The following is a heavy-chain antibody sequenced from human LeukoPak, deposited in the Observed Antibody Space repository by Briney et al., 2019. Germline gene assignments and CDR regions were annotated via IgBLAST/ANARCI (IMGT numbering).Heavy chain of an antibody. V-gene: IGHV4-59*01. CDR2: IYYSGST. J-gene: IGHJ5*02. Sequence: SETLSLTCTVSGGSISSYYWSWIRQPPGKGLEWIGYIYYSGSTNYNPSLKSRVTISVDTSKNQLSLKLSSVTAADTAVYYCARDGGSSWPPWFDPWGQGTLVTVSS. D-gene: IGHD6-13*01. CDR1: GGSISSYY. CDR3: ARDGGSSWPPWFDP.